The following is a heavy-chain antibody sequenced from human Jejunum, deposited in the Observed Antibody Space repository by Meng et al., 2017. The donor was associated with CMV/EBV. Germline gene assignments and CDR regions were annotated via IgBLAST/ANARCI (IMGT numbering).Heavy chain of an antibody. J-gene: IGHJ2*01. V-gene: IGHV3-21*01. Sequence: FTFSRDNMKWVRQATGKRLEWVASISGSSNYIHYADSLKGRFTISRDNAQNSLFLQIDGLTVEDTAVYYCARDLTMLRGALYWYFDLWGRGTLVTVSS. D-gene: IGHD3-10*01. CDR2: ISGSSNYI. CDR1: FTFSRDN. CDR3: ARDLTMLRGALYWYFDL.